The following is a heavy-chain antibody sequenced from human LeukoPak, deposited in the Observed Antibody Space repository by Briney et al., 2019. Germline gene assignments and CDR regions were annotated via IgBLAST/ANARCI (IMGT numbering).Heavy chain of an antibody. V-gene: IGHV4-39*07. CDR3: ARLEAAAGPNHYYYGMDV. J-gene: IGHJ6*02. CDR1: GGSISSSSYY. D-gene: IGHD6-13*01. CDR2: IYYSGST. Sequence: PSETLSLTCTVSGGSISSSSYYWGWIRQPPGKGLEWIGSIYYSGSTYYNPSLKSRVTISVDTSKNQFSLKLSSVTAADTAVYYCARLEAAAGPNHYYYGMDVWGQGTTVTVSS.